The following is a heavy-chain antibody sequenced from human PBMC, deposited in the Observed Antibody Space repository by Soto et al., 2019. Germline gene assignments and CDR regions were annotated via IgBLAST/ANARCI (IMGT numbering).Heavy chain of an antibody. CDR1: GYTFTSYY. Sequence: QVQLVQSGAEVKKPGASVKVSCKASGYTFTSYYMHWVRQAPGQGLEWMGIINPSGGSTSYAQKFQGRVTMTRDTSTSTVYMELSSLRSEDTAVYYCALRGYSGYDLRYWGQGTLVTVSS. D-gene: IGHD5-12*01. CDR2: INPSGGST. J-gene: IGHJ4*02. CDR3: ALRGYSGYDLRY. V-gene: IGHV1-46*01.